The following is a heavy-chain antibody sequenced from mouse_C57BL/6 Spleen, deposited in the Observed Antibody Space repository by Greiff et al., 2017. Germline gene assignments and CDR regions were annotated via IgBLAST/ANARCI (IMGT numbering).Heavy chain of an antibody. CDR3: AREEDYGRGAWFAY. CDR2: INPNYGTT. CDR1: GYSFTDYN. D-gene: IGHD1-1*01. J-gene: IGHJ3*01. V-gene: IGHV1-39*01. Sequence: QLQESGPELVKPGASVKISCKASGYSFTDYNMNWVKQSNGKSLEWIGVINPNYGTTSYNQKFKGKATLTVDQSSSTAYMQLNSLTSEDSAVYYCAREEDYGRGAWFAYWGQGTLVTVSA.